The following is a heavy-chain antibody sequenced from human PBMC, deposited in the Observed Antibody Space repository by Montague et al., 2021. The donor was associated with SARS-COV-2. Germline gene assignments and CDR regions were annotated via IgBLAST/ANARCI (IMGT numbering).Heavy chain of an antibody. CDR2: IYDSGST. CDR3: ARRGRKLLPVATTIGGFDI. CDR1: GGSISSNNYY. V-gene: IGHV4-39*02. J-gene: IGHJ3*02. Sequence: SETLSLTCTVSGGSISSNNYYWDWIRQPPGKGLEWIGSIYDSGSTYYNPSLKSQVTISVDTSKNHFSLKLNSVTAADTAVYYCARRGRKLLPVATTIGGFDIWGQGTMATVSS. D-gene: IGHD5-12*01.